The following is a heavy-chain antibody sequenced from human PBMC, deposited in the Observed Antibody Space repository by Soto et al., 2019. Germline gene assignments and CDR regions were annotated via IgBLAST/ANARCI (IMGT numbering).Heavy chain of an antibody. Sequence: GGSLRLSCAVSGFTFSTYAMSWVRQAPGKGLEWVSAISRSGGNTYYADSVKGRFTISRDNSKNTLYLQMNSLRAEDTAVYYCAKDYGDFGFIDYWGRGTLVTVSS. D-gene: IGHD4-17*01. CDR3: AKDYGDFGFIDY. J-gene: IGHJ4*02. CDR2: ISRSGGNT. V-gene: IGHV3-23*01. CDR1: GFTFSTYA.